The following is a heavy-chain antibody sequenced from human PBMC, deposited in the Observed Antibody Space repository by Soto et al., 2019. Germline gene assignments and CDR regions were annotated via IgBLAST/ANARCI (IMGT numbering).Heavy chain of an antibody. Sequence: EVQLVESGGGLVKPGGSLRLSCAASGFSFNNAWMNWVRQAPGKGLEWVGSVKSRANGGTTNYAAPVEGRFPIARDDSENALYLQINSLKIDDTGIYYCTTDGSAIGSDPFDYWGQGSLVTVSS. CDR3: TTDGSAIGSDPFDY. CDR1: GFSFNNAW. CDR2: VKSRANGGTT. V-gene: IGHV3-15*07. D-gene: IGHD1-26*01. J-gene: IGHJ4*02.